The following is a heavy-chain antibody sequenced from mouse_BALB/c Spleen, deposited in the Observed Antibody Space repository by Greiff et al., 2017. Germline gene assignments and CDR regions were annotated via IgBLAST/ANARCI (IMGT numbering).Heavy chain of an antibody. CDR2: ISSGSSTI. J-gene: IGHJ4*01. D-gene: IGHD3-3*01. CDR1: GFTFSSFG. Sequence: EVQLVESGGGLVQPGGSRKLSCAASGFTFSSFGMHWVRQAPEKGLEWVAYISSGSSTIYYADTVKGRFTISRDNPKNTLFLQMTSLRSEDTAMYYCARFRDLYYYAMDYWGQGTSVTVSS. CDR3: ARFRDLYYYAMDY. V-gene: IGHV5-17*02.